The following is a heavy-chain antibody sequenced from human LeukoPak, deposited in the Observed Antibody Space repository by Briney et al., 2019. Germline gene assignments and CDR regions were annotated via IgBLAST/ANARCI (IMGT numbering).Heavy chain of an antibody. CDR3: AKDKEDFWSTGYFDY. Sequence: GGSLRLSCAASGFTFSSYGMHWVRQAPGKGLEWVAVIWYDGSNKYYADSVKGRFTISRDNSKNTLYLQMNSLRAEDTAVYYCAKDKEDFWSTGYFDYWGQGTLVTVSS. J-gene: IGHJ4*02. CDR1: GFTFSSYG. V-gene: IGHV3-33*06. D-gene: IGHD3-3*01. CDR2: IWYDGSNK.